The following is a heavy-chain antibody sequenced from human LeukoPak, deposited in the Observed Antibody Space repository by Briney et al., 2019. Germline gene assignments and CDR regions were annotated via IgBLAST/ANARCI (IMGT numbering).Heavy chain of an antibody. CDR2: ISSNGGST. V-gene: IGHV3-64*01. CDR1: GFTFSSYA. J-gene: IGHJ4*02. D-gene: IGHD3-22*01. Sequence: GGSLRLSCAASGFTFSSYAMHWVRQAPGKGLEYVSAISSNGGSTYYANSVKGRFTISRDNSKNTLYLQMGSLRAEDTAVYYCAKDRPNYYGSNGHYYKLNGDCWGQGTLVTVSS. CDR3: AKDRPNYYGSNGHYYKLNGDC.